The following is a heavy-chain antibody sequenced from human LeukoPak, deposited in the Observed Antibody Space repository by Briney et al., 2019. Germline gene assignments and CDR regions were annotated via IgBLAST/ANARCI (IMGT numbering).Heavy chain of an antibody. Sequence: PGGSLRLSCAASGFTFSSYWMSWVRQAPGKGLEWVANIKEDGSEKYYVDSVKGRFTISRDNAKNSLFLQMNSLRAEDTAVYYCARKGYYYGMDVWGQGTTVTVSS. V-gene: IGHV3-7*01. J-gene: IGHJ6*02. CDR3: ARKGYYYGMDV. CDR1: GFTFSSYW. CDR2: IKEDGSEK.